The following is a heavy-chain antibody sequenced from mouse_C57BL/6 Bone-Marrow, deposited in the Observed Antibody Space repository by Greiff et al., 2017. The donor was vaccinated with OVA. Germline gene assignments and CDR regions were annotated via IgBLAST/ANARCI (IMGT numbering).Heavy chain of an antibody. V-gene: IGHV1-15*01. D-gene: IGHD2-14*01. J-gene: IGHJ3*01. Sequence: VQLQESGAELVRPGASVTLSCKASGYTFTDYEMHWVKQTPVHGLEWIGAIDPETGGTAYNQKFKGKAILTADKSSSTAYMELRSLTSEDSAVYYCTSDREAYWGQGTLVTVSA. CDR1: GYTFTDYE. CDR3: TSDREAY. CDR2: IDPETGGT.